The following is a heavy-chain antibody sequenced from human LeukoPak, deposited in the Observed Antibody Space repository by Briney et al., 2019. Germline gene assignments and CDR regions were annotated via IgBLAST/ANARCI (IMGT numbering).Heavy chain of an antibody. CDR2: IYYSGST. Sequence: SETLSLTCTVSGYSISSGYYWGWIRQPPGKGLEWIGSIYYSGSTYYNPSLKSRVTISVDTSKNQFSLKLSSVTAADTAVYYCARSISWYNWNAAGPNPFDYWGQGALVTVSS. CDR3: ARSISWYNWNAAGPNPFDY. CDR1: GYSISSGYY. J-gene: IGHJ4*02. V-gene: IGHV4-38-2*02. D-gene: IGHD1-1*01.